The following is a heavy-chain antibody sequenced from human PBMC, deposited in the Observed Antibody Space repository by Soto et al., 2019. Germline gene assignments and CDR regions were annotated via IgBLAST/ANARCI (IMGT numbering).Heavy chain of an antibody. V-gene: IGHV3-48*02. Sequence: PGGSLRLSCAASGFTFTSNSMNWVRQAPGKGLEWISYITSSSSTIHYADSVKGRFTISRDNAKNSLFLQMNSLRDDDTAVYYCARGRAGTAYFDYWGQGTLVTVSS. CDR3: ARGRAGTAYFDY. J-gene: IGHJ4*02. CDR1: GFTFTSNS. CDR2: ITSSSSTI. D-gene: IGHD3-10*01.